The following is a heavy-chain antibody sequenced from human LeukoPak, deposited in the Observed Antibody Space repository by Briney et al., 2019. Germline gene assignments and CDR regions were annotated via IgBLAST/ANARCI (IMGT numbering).Heavy chain of an antibody. CDR3: AKVPYYDYVWGSQPLDY. CDR1: GFTFSSYA. Sequence: PGGSLGLSCAASGFTFSSYAMSWVRQAPGKGLEWVSAISGSGGSTYYADSVKGRFTISRDNSKNTLYLQMNSLRAEDTAVYYCAKVPYYDYVWGSQPLDYWGQGTLVTVSS. D-gene: IGHD3-16*01. V-gene: IGHV3-23*01. CDR2: ISGSGGST. J-gene: IGHJ4*02.